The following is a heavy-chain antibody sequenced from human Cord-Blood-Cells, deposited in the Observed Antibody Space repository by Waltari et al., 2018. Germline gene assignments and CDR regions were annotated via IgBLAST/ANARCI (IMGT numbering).Heavy chain of an antibody. V-gene: IGHV3-73*02. J-gene: IGHJ4*02. D-gene: IGHD1-26*01. CDR3: TRRGGSYLDY. CDR2: IRSKANSYAT. CDR1: GFTFSGSA. Sequence: EVQLVESGGGLVQPGGSLKLSCAASGFTFSGSAMPWVRQASGKGLEWVGRIRSKANSYATAYAASVKGRFTISRDDSKNTAYLQMNSLKTEDTAVYYCTRRGGSYLDYWGQGTLVTVSS.